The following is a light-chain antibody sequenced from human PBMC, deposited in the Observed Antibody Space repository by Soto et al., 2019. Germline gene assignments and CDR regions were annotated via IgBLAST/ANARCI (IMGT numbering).Light chain of an antibody. CDR3: QQYDSYSWT. V-gene: IGKV1-5*01. J-gene: IGKJ1*01. CDR2: DAS. CDR1: QNIKNY. Sequence: DIQITQSPSSLSASVGDRVTITCRASQNIKNYLSWYQQKPGKAPQLPMYDASTLESGVPSRFSGSGSGTEFTLTISSLQPDDFATYYCQQYDSYSWTFGQGTKWIS.